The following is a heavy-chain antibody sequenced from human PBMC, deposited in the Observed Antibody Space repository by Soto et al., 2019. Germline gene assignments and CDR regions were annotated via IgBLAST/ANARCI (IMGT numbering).Heavy chain of an antibody. CDR2: INPNSGGT. D-gene: IGHD3-10*01. CDR1: GYTFIGYY. CDR3: ARGSYYYGSGEPFDI. V-gene: IGHV1-2*04. J-gene: IGHJ3*02. Sequence: ASVKVSCKASGYTFIGYYMHWVRQAPGQGLEWMGWINPNSGGTNYAQKFQGWVTMTRDTSISTAHMELSRLRSDDTAVYYCARGSYYYGSGEPFDIWGQGTMVTVSS.